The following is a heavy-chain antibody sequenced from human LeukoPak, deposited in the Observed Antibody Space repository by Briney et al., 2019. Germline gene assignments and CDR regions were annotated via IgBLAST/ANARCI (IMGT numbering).Heavy chain of an antibody. CDR2: IYYSGST. J-gene: IGHJ4*02. CDR3: ARRHDEAFDY. CDR1: GGSISSYY. V-gene: IGHV4-59*01. D-gene: IGHD1-1*01. Sequence: SETLSLTCTVSGGSISSYYWSWIRQPPGKGLEWIGYIYYSGSTNYNPSLKSRVTISVDTSKNQFSLKLSSVTAADTAVYYCARRHDEAFDYWGQGTLVTVSS.